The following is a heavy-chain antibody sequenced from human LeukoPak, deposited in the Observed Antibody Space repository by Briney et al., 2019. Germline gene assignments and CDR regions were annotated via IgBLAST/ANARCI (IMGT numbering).Heavy chain of an antibody. Sequence: ASVKVSCKASGYTFTGYYMHWVRQAPGQGLEWMGRINPNRGGTNYAQKFQGRVTMTRDTSISTAYMELSRLRSDDTAVYYCARIDSITAIKTDYWGQGTLVTVSS. V-gene: IGHV1-2*06. D-gene: IGHD5-18*01. J-gene: IGHJ4*02. CDR2: INPNRGGT. CDR1: GYTFTGYY. CDR3: ARIDSITAIKTDY.